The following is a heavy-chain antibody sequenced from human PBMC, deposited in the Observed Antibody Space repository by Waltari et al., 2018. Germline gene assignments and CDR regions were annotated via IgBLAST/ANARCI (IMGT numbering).Heavy chain of an antibody. Sequence: QVQLVQSGAAVKKPGASVKVSCMTFGSTFNNYGMHWVRQAPGQRLEWMGWINADNGDTQYSPKFQIRVTFTRDTFASTVYMELSSLTSEDTAVYYCARGLHRTAWIVDYWGQGTLVTVSS. J-gene: IGHJ4*02. CDR2: INADNGDT. CDR3: ARGLHRTAWIVDY. D-gene: IGHD1-1*01. CDR1: GSTFNNYG. V-gene: IGHV1-3*01.